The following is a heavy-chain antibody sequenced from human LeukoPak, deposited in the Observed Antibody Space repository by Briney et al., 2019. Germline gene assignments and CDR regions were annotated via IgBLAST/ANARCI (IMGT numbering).Heavy chain of an antibody. CDR2: ISSSGSTI. Sequence: GGSLRLSCAASGFTFSDYYMSWIRQAPGKGLEWVSYISSSGSTIYYADSVKGRFTISRDNAKNSLYLQMNSLRAEDTAVYYCARKPDSSSWYSRFDPWGQGTLVTLSS. J-gene: IGHJ5*02. CDR3: ARKPDSSSWYSRFDP. V-gene: IGHV3-11*04. D-gene: IGHD6-13*01. CDR1: GFTFSDYY.